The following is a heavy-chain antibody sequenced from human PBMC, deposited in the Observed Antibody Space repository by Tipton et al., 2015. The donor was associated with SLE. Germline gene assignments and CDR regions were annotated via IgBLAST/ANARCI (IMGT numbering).Heavy chain of an antibody. V-gene: IGHV5-51*01. D-gene: IGHD3-22*01. J-gene: IGHJ4*02. Sequence: VQLVQSGAEVKKPGESLRISCKGPGYSFTSYWIGWVRQMPGKGLEWMGVIYPGDSDTRYSPSFEGQVTISADKSITTAYLQWSSLKASDAAMYYCARHPGRYYGTIDYWGQGTLVTVPS. CDR3: ARHPGRYYGTIDY. CDR1: GYSFTSYW. CDR2: IYPGDSDT.